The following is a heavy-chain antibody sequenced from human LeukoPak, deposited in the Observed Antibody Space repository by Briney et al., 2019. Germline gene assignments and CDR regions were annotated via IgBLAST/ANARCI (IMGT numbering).Heavy chain of an antibody. J-gene: IGHJ4*02. Sequence: QPGGSLRLSCAASGFTFSSYAMSWVRQAPGKGLEWVSAISGSVGSTYYADSVKGRFTISRDNSKNTLSLQMNSLRAEDTAVYYCATRGTYYLPHDYWGQGTLVTVSS. D-gene: IGHD1-26*01. V-gene: IGHV3-23*01. CDR2: ISGSVGST. CDR3: ATRGTYYLPHDY. CDR1: GFTFSSYA.